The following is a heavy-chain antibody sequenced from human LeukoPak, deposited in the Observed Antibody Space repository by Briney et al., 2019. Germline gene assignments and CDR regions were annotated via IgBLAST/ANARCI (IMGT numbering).Heavy chain of an antibody. J-gene: IGHJ5*02. CDR3: AHRGVTLPRIDEKNWFDP. Sequence: SGPALVKPTQTLTLTCTFSGLSLSSGGVGVGWIRQPPVRALEWLALIYGSDEKQYSPSLKTRLTITKDTSKNQVVLTLNNLDPVDTATYYCAHRGVTLPRIDEKNWFDPWGQGTLVTVSS. V-gene: IGHV2-5*01. D-gene: IGHD1-14*01. CDR1: GLSLSSGGVG. CDR2: IYGSDEK.